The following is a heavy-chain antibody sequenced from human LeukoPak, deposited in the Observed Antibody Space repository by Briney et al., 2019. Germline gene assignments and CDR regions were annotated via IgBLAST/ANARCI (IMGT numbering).Heavy chain of an antibody. CDR1: GGSISGYY. V-gene: IGHV4-59*08. CDR3: ARYGSGTYPRFDY. D-gene: IGHD3-10*01. Sequence: SGPTLVKPSETLSLTCTVSGGSISGYYWSWIRQSPGKGLEWIGYIYNSGSTNYNPSLQSRVTISVDTSKNQFSLNLSSVTAADPAVYYCARYGSGTYPRFDYWGQGTLVTVSS. CDR2: IYNSGST. J-gene: IGHJ4*02.